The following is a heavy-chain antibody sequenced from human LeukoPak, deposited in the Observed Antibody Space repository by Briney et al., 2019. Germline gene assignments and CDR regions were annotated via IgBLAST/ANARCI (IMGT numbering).Heavy chain of an antibody. V-gene: IGHV3-48*03. CDR2: ISSSGSTI. Sequence: PGGSLRLSCAASGFTFSSYEMNWARQAPGKGLEWVSYISSSGSTIYYADSVKGRFTISRDNAKNSLYLQMNSLRAEDTAVYYCARVLSYYGMDVWGQGTTVTVSS. J-gene: IGHJ6*02. CDR3: ARVLSYYGMDV. CDR1: GFTFSSYE.